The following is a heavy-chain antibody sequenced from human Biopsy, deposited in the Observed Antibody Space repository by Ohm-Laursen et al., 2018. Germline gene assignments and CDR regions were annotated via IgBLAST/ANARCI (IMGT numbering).Heavy chain of an antibody. J-gene: IGHJ6*02. CDR1: GYTFAGYY. CDR2: INPNSGNA. CDR3: ARVPAYPSIDGYYGLDL. Sequence: ASVKVSCKVSGYTFAGYYLHWVRQAPGHGLEWMGWINPNSGNANYAQSFQGRLTVTRDTSISTAYMELTSLTFDDTAIYYCARVPAYPSIDGYYGLDLWGQGTTVTVSS. V-gene: IGHV1-2*02. D-gene: IGHD3-9*01.